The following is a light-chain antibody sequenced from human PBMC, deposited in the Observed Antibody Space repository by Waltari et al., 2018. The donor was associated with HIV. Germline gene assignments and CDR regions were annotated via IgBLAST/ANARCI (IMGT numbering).Light chain of an antibody. CDR1: SSNVVTNY. CDR3: ATWDDSLSAWL. V-gene: IGLV1-47*01. CDR2: HNN. J-gene: IGLJ3*02. Sequence: QSVLTHPPSASGTPAQRVTISCSGSSSNVVTNYVYSYKQHPGTAPAPVIYHNNQRPLGVPDRFSGSKSGTSASLAISGLRSEDEADYYCATWDDSLSAWLFGGGTRLSVL.